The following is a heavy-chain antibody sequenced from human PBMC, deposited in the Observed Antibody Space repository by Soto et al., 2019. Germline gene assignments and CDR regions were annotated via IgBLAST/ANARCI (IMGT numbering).Heavy chain of an antibody. J-gene: IGHJ4*02. D-gene: IGHD3-22*01. CDR1: GYTFTSYD. CDR2: LNPHSGNT. V-gene: IGHV1-8*01. CDR3: ARQFEDDTSGYYYAY. Sequence: ASVKVSCKASGYTFTSYDIHWVRQATGQGLEWMGWLNPHSGNTGYAQKFQGRVTMTRNTSISTAYMELSRRKADDTAVYYCARQFEDDTSGYYYAYWGQGTQVTVSA.